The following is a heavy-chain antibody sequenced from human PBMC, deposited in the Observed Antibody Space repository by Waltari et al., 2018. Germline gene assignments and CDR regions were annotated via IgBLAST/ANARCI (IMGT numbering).Heavy chain of an antibody. J-gene: IGHJ4*02. D-gene: IGHD2-2*01. V-gene: IGHV4-59*08. CDR2: IYYSGST. Sequence: QVQLQESGPGLVKPSETLSLTCTVSGGSISSYYWSWIRQPPGKGLEWIGYIYYSGSTNYNPPLKSRVTISVDTSKNQFSLKLSSVTAADTAVYYCARHGRGDIVVVPADKRGEFDYWGQGTLVTVSS. CDR1: GGSISSYY. CDR3: ARHGRGDIVVVPADKRGEFDY.